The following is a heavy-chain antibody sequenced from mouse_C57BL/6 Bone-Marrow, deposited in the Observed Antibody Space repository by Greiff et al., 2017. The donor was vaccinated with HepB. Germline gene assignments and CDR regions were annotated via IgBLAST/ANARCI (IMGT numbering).Heavy chain of an antibody. D-gene: IGHD2-5*01. V-gene: IGHV1-47*01. CDR1: GYTFTTYP. CDR3: ARGSNYVGYAMDY. Sequence: VQGVESGAELVKPGASVKMSCKASGYTFTTYPIEWMKQNHGKSLEWIGNFHPYNDDTKYNEKFKGKATLTVEKSSSTVYLELSRLTSDDSAVYYCARGSNYVGYAMDYWGQGTSVTVSS. CDR2: FHPYNDDT. J-gene: IGHJ4*01.